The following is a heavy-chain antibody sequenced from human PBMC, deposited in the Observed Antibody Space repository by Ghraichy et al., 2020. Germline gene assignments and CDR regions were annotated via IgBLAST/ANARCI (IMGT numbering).Heavy chain of an antibody. V-gene: IGHV4-59*02. CDR1: GGSVSGYQ. CDR3: ARDTIVSGWYLGWFDP. CDR2: IFYSGGT. D-gene: IGHD6-19*01. J-gene: IGHJ5*02. Sequence: SQTLSLTCAVSGGSVSGYQWNWIRQPPGKGLEWIGYIFYSGGTNYNPSLKSRVTMSVDTSKNQFSLKLTSVNAADTAVYYCARDTIVSGWYLGWFDPWGQGTLVTVSS.